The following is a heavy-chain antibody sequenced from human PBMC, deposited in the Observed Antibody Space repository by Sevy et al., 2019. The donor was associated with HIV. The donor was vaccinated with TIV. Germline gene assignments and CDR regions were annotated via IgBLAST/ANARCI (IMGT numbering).Heavy chain of an antibody. Sequence: GGSLRLSCAASGFTFGSYDMFWVRQPPGKGLEWVAFTSYDGSEKYYADSMKGRFTISRDKSKNTLDLQMDSLGADDTAVYFCARVFLSYAMDVWGQGTTVTVSS. V-gene: IGHV3-30-3*01. CDR2: TSYDGSEK. D-gene: IGHD2-2*01. CDR3: ARVFLSYAMDV. CDR1: GFTFGSYD. J-gene: IGHJ6*02.